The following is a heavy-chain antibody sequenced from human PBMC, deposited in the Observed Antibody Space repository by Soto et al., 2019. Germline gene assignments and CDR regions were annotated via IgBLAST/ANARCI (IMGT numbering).Heavy chain of an antibody. J-gene: IGHJ6*03. CDR3: TTDYPCSGGSCYVAVYYYYYMDV. CDR1: GFTVSNAW. D-gene: IGHD2-15*01. Sequence: PSGSLRLSCAASGFTVSNAWMSLVRQAPGNGLEWVGRIKSKTDGGTTDYAAPVKGRFTISRDDSKNTLYLQMNSLKTEDTAVYYCTTDYPCSGGSCYVAVYYYYYMDVWGKGTTVTVSS. V-gene: IGHV3-15*01. CDR2: IKSKTDGGTT.